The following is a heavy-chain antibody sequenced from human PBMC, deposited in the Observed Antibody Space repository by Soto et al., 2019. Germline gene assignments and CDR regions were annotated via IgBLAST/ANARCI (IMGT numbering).Heavy chain of an antibody. CDR1: GFTFRSYG. J-gene: IGHJ4*02. D-gene: IGHD2-15*01. V-gene: IGHV3-30*18. CDR3: AKESSPPYCGGGSCHIGGWGY. Sequence: QVHLVESGGGVVQPGRSLRLSCAGSGFTFRSYGMHWVRQAPGKGLEWVALISFDGNNEYYADSVKGRFTISRDNSKNTLYLQKNSLRPEDTAVYYCAKESSPPYCGGGSCHIGGWGYWGQGTLVTVSS. CDR2: ISFDGNNE.